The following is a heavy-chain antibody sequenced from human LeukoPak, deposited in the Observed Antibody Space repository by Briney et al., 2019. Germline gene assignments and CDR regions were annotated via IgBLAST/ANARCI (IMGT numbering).Heavy chain of an antibody. D-gene: IGHD4-17*01. Sequence: GVSLRLSCAASGFTVSSNYMSWVRQAPGKGLEWVSVIFSSGNTYYTDSVKGRFTISRDNSKNTLYLQMNSLRAEDTAIYYCARELNDYEGFWGQGTLVTVSS. V-gene: IGHV3-53*01. CDR3: ARELNDYEGF. CDR2: IFSSGNT. J-gene: IGHJ4*02. CDR1: GFTVSSNY.